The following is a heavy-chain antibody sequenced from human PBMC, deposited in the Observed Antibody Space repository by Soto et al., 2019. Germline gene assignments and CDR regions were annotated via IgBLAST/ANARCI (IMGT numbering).Heavy chain of an antibody. V-gene: IGHV4-34*01. CDR1: GGSLSGCY. CDR3: ARGQEGVVATH. D-gene: IGHD5-12*01. J-gene: IGHJ4*02. Sequence: QVQLQQWGAGLLKPSETLSLNCAVTGGSLSGCYWSWIRQPPGKGLEWIGEVKDGGHTNYSPSLRGRVTISSDTSNTQFSLRLNSVTAADTGVYYCARGQEGVVATHWDQGSLVTVSS. CDR2: VKDGGHT.